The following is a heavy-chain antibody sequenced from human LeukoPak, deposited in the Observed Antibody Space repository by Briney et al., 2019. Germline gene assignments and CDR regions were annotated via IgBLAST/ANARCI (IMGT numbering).Heavy chain of an antibody. Sequence: GRSLRLSCAASGFTFDDYAMPWVRKAPGKGLKWVSGISWNSGSIGYADSVKGRFTISRDNAKNSLYLQMNSLRAEDTALYYCAKAPIWEAGATYFDYWGQGTLVTVSS. CDR3: AKAPIWEAGATYFDY. V-gene: IGHV3-9*01. J-gene: IGHJ4*02. CDR2: ISWNSGSI. D-gene: IGHD1-26*01. CDR1: GFTFDDYA.